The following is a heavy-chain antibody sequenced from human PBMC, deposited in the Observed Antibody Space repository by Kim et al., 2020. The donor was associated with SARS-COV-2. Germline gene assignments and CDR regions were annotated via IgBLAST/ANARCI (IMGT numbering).Heavy chain of an antibody. Sequence: SLRLSCAASGFTFGDYTMQWVRQAPGKGLEWVSFINWKSDNIGYADSVKGRFTISRDNAKNSLYLQMSSLRVEDTALYYCAKDVPRSYAMDVWGQGTTVTVSS. CDR1: GFTFGDYT. D-gene: IGHD6-6*01. V-gene: IGHV3-9*01. J-gene: IGHJ6*02. CDR2: INWKSDNI. CDR3: AKDVPRSYAMDV.